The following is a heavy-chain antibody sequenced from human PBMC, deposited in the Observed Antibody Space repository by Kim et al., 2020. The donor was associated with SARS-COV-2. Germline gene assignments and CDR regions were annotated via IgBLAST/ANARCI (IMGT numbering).Heavy chain of an antibody. J-gene: IGHJ4*02. Sequence: GGSLRLSCAASGFSFSTSSMSWVRQAPGKGLELVASLRQHGSQRYYVDSVKGRFTISRDNAKNSLYLQMNSLTVEDTAVYYCTRCCDLDYWGQGTLVTVSS. CDR3: TRCCDLDY. V-gene: IGHV3-7*03. CDR2: LRQHGSQR. CDR1: GFSFSTSS.